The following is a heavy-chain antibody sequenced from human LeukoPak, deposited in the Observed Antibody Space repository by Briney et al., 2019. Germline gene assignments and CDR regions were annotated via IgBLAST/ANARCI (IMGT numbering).Heavy chain of an antibody. CDR2: NNPNNGGT. CDR1: GYTFTSYN. J-gene: IGHJ4*02. CDR3: ARPLNDYTFDY. Sequence: GASVTVSFTASGYTFTSYNMHWVRQAPGQGLEWKGWNNPNNGGTIYAQKCRDRGTMTRDTSISTAYMELSSLRSDDTAVYYCARPLNDYTFDYWGQGTLVTDSS. V-gene: IGHV1-2*02. D-gene: IGHD4-11*01.